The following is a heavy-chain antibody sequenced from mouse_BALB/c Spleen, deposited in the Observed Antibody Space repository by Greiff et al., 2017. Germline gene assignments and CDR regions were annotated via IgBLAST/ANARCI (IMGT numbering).Heavy chain of an antibody. V-gene: IGHV1-87*01. Sequence: QVHVKQSGAELARPGASVKLSCKASGYTFTSYWMQWVKQRPGQGLEWIGAIYPGDGDTRYTQKFKGKATLTADKSSSTAYMQLSSLASEDSAVYYCARERGTTMIKGDAMDYWGQGTSVTVSS. CDR3: ARERGTTMIKGDAMDY. J-gene: IGHJ4*01. CDR1: GYTFTSYW. CDR2: IYPGDGDT. D-gene: IGHD2-4*01.